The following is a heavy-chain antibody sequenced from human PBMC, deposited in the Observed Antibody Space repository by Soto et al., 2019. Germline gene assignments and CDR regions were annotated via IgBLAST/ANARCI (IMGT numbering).Heavy chain of an antibody. Sequence: EVQLVESGGGLVKPGGSLRLSCAASGFTFSNAWMNWVRQAPGKGLEWVGRIKSKTDGGTTDYAAPVKGRFTISRDDSKNTLYLQMNSLKTEDTAVYYCTTLTMGDDYGDYFLDRGLDDYWGQGTLVTVSS. D-gene: IGHD4-17*01. V-gene: IGHV3-15*07. J-gene: IGHJ4*02. CDR3: TTLTMGDDYGDYFLDRGLDDY. CDR2: IKSKTDGGTT. CDR1: GFTFSNAW.